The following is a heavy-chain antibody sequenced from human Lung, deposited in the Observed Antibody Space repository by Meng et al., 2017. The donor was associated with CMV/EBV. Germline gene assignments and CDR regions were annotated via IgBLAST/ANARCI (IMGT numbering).Heavy chain of an antibody. CDR2: ISTNTGTP. Sequence: QVQLVLSGSASNKPGASVKVSCKASGYTFSTYTINWVRQAHGRGLEWLGWISTNTGTPTYTQGLTGRFVFSLDTSVSTAYLQISSLKAEDTAVYYCARGGNFDPWGQGTLVTVSS. D-gene: IGHD2/OR15-2a*01. CDR1: GYTFSTYT. J-gene: IGHJ5*02. V-gene: IGHV7-4-1*02. CDR3: ARGGNFDP.